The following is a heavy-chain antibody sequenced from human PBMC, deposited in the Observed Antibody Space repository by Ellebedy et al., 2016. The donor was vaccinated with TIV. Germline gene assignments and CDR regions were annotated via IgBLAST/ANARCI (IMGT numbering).Heavy chain of an antibody. CDR2: IHPGDSKT. CDR3: ARRPPAQWGGFAGMDV. J-gene: IGHJ6*02. CDR1: GYSFTTYW. V-gene: IGHV5-51*01. Sequence: GESLKISCKGSGYSFTTYWIDWVRQMPGKGLEWMGMIHPGDSKTRYSPSFQGQVTISADKSVSTAYLQWSSLKASDTAMYYCARRPPAQWGGFAGMDVWGQGTTVTVSS. D-gene: IGHD1-26*01.